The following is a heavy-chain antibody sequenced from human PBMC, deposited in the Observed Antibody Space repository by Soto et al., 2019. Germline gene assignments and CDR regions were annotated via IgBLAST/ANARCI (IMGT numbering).Heavy chain of an antibody. D-gene: IGHD3-22*01. CDR2: IIPIFGTA. J-gene: IGHJ4*02. V-gene: IGHV1-69*13. CDR3: ARAKERYYYDSSGYYYSY. Sequence: EASVKVSCKASGGTFSSYAISWVRQAPGQGLEWMGGIIPIFGTANYAQKFQGRVTITADESTSTAYMELSSLRSEDTAVYYCARAKERYYYDSSGYYYSYWGQGTLVTVSS. CDR1: GGTFSSYA.